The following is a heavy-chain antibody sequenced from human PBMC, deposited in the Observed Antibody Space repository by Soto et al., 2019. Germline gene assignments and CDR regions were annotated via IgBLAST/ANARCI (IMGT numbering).Heavy chain of an antibody. CDR3: ARTDLPLGYCSGGSCYLFDY. V-gene: IGHV1-69*12. D-gene: IGHD2-15*01. CDR1: GGTFSSYA. Sequence: QVQLVQSGAEVKKPGSSVKVSCKASGGTFSSYAISWVRQAPGQGLEWMGGIIPIFGTANYAQKFQGRVTIPADESTSTAYMELSSLRSEDTAVYYCARTDLPLGYCSGGSCYLFDYWGQGTLVTVSS. CDR2: IIPIFGTA. J-gene: IGHJ4*02.